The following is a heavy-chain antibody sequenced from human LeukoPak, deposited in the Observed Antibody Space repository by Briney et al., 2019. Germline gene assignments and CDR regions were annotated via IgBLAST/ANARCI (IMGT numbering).Heavy chain of an antibody. J-gene: IGHJ4*02. D-gene: IGHD1-7*01. CDR3: AREMGWNYGDY. Sequence: GGSLRLSCAASGXTFSTYWMTWVRQAPGKGLEWVDNIKKDGSEKYYVDSVRGRFTISRDNAKNSLYLQMNSLRAEDTAVYYCAREMGWNYGDYWGQGTLVTVSS. CDR1: GXTFSTYW. CDR2: IKKDGSEK. V-gene: IGHV3-7*05.